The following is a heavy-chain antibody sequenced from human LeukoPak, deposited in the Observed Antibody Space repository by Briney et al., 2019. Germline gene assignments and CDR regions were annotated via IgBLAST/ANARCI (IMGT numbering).Heavy chain of an antibody. CDR3: ARPALVGEIFEF. CDR2: IKQDGTDQ. Sequence: TGGSLRLSCAASGFTFNDYWMSWVRQAPGKGLEWVADIKQDGTDQKYVDSVKGRFTISRDNTKNSLYLQMNSLRAEDTAVYYCARPALVGEIFEFWGQGTLVTVSS. CDR1: GFTFNDYW. V-gene: IGHV3-7*01. J-gene: IGHJ4*02. D-gene: IGHD1-26*01.